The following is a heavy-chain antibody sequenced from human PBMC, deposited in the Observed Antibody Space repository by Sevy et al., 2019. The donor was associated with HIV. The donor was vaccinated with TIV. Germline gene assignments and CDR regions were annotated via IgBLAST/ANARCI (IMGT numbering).Heavy chain of an antibody. D-gene: IGHD3-16*01. CDR1: GFTFSSHW. CDR3: ARSKVGVGDAFDI. J-gene: IGHJ3*02. V-gene: IGHV3-74*01. CDR2: LNYDGSYT. Sequence: GGSLRLSCAASGFTFSSHWMQWVRQAPGKGLVWVSRLNYDGSYTNYADSVKGRFTISRDNAKSTLKLQMNSLRAEETARYYCARSKVGVGDAFDIWGQGTMVTVSS.